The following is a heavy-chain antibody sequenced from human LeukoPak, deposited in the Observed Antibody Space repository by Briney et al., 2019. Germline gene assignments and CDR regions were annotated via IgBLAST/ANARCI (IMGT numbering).Heavy chain of an antibody. Sequence: GGSLRLSCAASGFTFSSYAMSWVRQAPGKGLEWVSAISGSGGSTYYADSVKGRFTISRDNSKNTLYLQMNSLRAEDTAVYYCAKSVYYYDSSGYWGPIYWGQGTLVTASS. J-gene: IGHJ4*02. CDR2: ISGSGGST. D-gene: IGHD3-22*01. V-gene: IGHV3-23*01. CDR1: GFTFSSYA. CDR3: AKSVYYYDSSGYWGPIY.